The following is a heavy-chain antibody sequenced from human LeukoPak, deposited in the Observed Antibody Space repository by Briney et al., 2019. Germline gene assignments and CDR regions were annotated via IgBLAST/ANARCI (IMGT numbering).Heavy chain of an antibody. D-gene: IGHD3-10*01. CDR1: PFTFSSYAM. J-gene: IGHJ4*02. CDR2: IYHSGST. CDR3: ARDRSGYFDY. Sequence: PGGSLRLSCAASPFTFSSYAMSWFRKPPGKGLEWIGEIYHSGSTNYNPSLKSRVTISVDKSKNQFSLKLSSVTAADTAVYYCARDRSGYFDYWGQGTLVTVSS. V-gene: IGHV4-4*02.